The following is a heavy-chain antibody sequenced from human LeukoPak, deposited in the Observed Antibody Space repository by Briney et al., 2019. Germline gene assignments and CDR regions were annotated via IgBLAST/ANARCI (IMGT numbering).Heavy chain of an antibody. D-gene: IGHD2-2*01. CDR3: ALSTSRRGVFDI. Sequence: SVKVFCKASGGTFSSYTISWVRQVPGQGLEWMGRNIPILGIANYAQKFQGRVTITADKSTSTAYMELSSLRSEDTAVYYCALSTSRRGVFDIWGQGTMVTVSS. J-gene: IGHJ3*02. CDR2: NIPILGIA. CDR1: GGTFSSYT. V-gene: IGHV1-69*02.